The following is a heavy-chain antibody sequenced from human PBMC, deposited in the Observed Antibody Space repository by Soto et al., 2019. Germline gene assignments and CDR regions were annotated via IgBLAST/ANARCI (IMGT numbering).Heavy chain of an antibody. CDR2: INHSGST. CDR3: ARRAPYCSSTSCYSGLFKYYYYYMDV. CDR1: GGSFSGYY. D-gene: IGHD2-2*01. Sequence: QVQLQQWGAGLLKPSETLSLTCAVYGGSFSGYYWSWIRQPPGKGLEWIGEINHSGSTNYNPSLKSRVTISVGSSKNSFSLKLSYVTAADTAVYYCARRAPYCSSTSCYSGLFKYYYYYMDVWGKGTTVTVSS. J-gene: IGHJ6*03. V-gene: IGHV4-34*01.